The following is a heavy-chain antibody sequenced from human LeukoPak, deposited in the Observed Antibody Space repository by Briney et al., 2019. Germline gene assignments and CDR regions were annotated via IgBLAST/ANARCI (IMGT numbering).Heavy chain of an antibody. D-gene: IGHD5-18*01. CDR3: AKVFADTPMVQAYFDY. J-gene: IGHJ4*02. CDR1: GFTFSSYT. CDR2: IGGSYGTT. Sequence: GGSLRLSCAASGFTFSSYTMNWVRQSLGQGLEWVSVIGGSYGTTYYADSVKGRFTISRDNSKNTLYLQMNSLRAEDTAVYYCAKVFADTPMVQAYFDYWGQGTLVTVSS. V-gene: IGHV3-23*01.